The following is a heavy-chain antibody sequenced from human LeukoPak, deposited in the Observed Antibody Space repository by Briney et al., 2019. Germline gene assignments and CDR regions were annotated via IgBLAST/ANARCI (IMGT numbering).Heavy chain of an antibody. CDR2: ISYDGSNK. CDR1: GFTFSSYA. V-gene: IGHV3-30-3*01. CDR3: ARRRYNWNAIDY. Sequence: GGSLRLSCAASGFTFSSYAMHWVRQAPGKGLEWVAVISYDGSNKYYADSVKGRFTISRDNAKNSLYLQMNCLRAEDTAVYYCARRRYNWNAIDYWGQGTLVTVSS. D-gene: IGHD1-20*01. J-gene: IGHJ4*02.